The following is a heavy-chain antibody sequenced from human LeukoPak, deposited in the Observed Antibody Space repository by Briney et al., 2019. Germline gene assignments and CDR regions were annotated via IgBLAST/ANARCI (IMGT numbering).Heavy chain of an antibody. J-gene: IGHJ6*02. D-gene: IGHD4-17*01. Sequence: PSETLSLTCAVYGGSFSGYYWSWIRQPPGKGLEWIGEINHSGSTNYNPSLKSRVTISVDTSKNQFSLKLSSVTAADTAVYYCARGTGPGPYYYYGMDVWGQGTTVTVSS. CDR2: INHSGST. V-gene: IGHV4-34*01. CDR3: ARGTGPGPYYYYGMDV. CDR1: GGSFSGYY.